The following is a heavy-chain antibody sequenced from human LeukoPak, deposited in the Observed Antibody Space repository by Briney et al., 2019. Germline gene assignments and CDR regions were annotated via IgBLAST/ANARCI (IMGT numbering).Heavy chain of an antibody. Sequence: SETLSLTCTVSGGSIDSYYWTWIRQPPGKGLEWIAYIFYSASTNYNPSLKSRTTITVDTSKNQFSLKLRSVTAADMAVYYCARGRTSGGYPHFDSWGQGIQVTVSS. CDR3: ARGRTSGGYPHFDS. CDR1: GGSIDSYY. V-gene: IGHV4-59*01. J-gene: IGHJ4*02. D-gene: IGHD6-19*01. CDR2: IFYSAST.